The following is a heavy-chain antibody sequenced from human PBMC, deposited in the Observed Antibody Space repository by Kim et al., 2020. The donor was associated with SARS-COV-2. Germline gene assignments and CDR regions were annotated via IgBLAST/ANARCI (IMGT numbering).Heavy chain of an antibody. CDR2: VYTSGST. D-gene: IGHD5-18*01. J-gene: IGHJ4*02. CDR1: GGSITKTNYY. V-gene: IGHV4-61*02. CDR3: ARDVDTTMVAPGPRAC. Sequence: SETLSLTCTVSGGSITKTNYYWSWIRQPAGKGLEWIGRVYTSGSTDYNPSLKGRVTMSIDTSKNQFSLRLTSVTAADAAVYYCARDVDTTMVAPGPRACWGPGTLVTVSS.